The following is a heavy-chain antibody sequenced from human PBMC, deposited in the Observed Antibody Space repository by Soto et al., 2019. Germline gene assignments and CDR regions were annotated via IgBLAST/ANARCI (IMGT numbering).Heavy chain of an antibody. CDR1: GGSFSNSDFY. V-gene: IGHV4-39*01. J-gene: IGHJ4*02. Sequence: QLQLQESGPGLVKPSETLSLTCSVSGGSFSNSDFYWGWIRQPPGKGLEWIGNIYYSGRTYYTPSLKSRVTISVDTSKNQFSLKLSSVTAADTAVYYCARHGGSGSYFPLDYWGQGTLVTVSS. CDR2: IYYSGRT. CDR3: ARHGGSGSYFPLDY. D-gene: IGHD6-19*01.